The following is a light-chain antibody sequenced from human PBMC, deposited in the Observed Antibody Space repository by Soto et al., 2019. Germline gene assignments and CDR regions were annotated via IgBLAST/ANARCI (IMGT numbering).Light chain of an antibody. CDR2: DAS. V-gene: IGKV3-11*01. CDR3: QQYDKWPSLT. CDR1: QSVSSY. J-gene: IGKJ4*01. Sequence: EIVLTQSPATLSLSPGERATLSCRASQSVSSYLAWYQQKPGQAPRLLIYDASNRATGIPARFSGSGSGTEFTLTISSLQSEDSAVYYCQQYDKWPSLTFGGGTKVDI.